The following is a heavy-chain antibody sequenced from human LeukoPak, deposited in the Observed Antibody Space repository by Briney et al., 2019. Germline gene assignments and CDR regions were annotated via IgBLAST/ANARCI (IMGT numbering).Heavy chain of an antibody. CDR1: GYTFTGYY. V-gene: IGHV1-2*02. J-gene: IGHJ4*02. CDR2: INPNSGGT. CDR3: ARLLVRFAY. Sequence: ASAKVSCKASGYTFTGYYMHWVRQAPGQGLEWMGWINPNSGGTNYAQKFQGRVTMTGDTSISTAYMELSRLRSDDTAVYYCARLLVRFAYWGQGTLVTVSS. D-gene: IGHD6-6*01.